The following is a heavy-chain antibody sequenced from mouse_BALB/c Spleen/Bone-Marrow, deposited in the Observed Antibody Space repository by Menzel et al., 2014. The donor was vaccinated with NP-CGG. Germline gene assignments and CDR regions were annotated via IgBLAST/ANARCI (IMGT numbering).Heavy chain of an antibody. D-gene: IGHD2-10*02. CDR1: GFTFSSFG. J-gene: IGHJ2*01. Sequence: EVKLMESGGGLVQPGGSRKLSCAASGFTFSSFGVHWVRQAPEKGLEWVAYISSGSSTIYYADTVKGRFTISRDNPKNTLFLQMTSLRSEDTAMYYCARGKYGYGYWGQGTTLTVSS. V-gene: IGHV5-17*02. CDR2: ISSGSSTI. CDR3: ARGKYGYGY.